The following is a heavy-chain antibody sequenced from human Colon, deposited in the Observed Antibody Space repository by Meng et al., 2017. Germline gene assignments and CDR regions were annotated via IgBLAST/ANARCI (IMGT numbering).Heavy chain of an antibody. CDR3: ARRDSNGYYLV. V-gene: IGHV4-59*08. J-gene: IGHJ4*02. CDR2: IHFSGST. Sequence: QVQLQESGRGLGKPSQTLSLTCTVSGGSISSYFWSWIRQPPGKGLEWIGYIHFSGSTNYNPSLKSRVTTSVDTSKNQFSLKLSSVTAADTAVYFCARRDSNGYYLVWGQGTLVTVSS. CDR1: GGSISSYF. D-gene: IGHD3-22*01.